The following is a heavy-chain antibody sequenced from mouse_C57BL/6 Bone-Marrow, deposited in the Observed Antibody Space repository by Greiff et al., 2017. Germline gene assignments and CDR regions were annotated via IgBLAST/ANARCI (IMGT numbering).Heavy chain of an antibody. CDR1: GFNIKDDY. CDR2: IDPENGDT. Sequence: VQLKQSGAELVRPGASVKLSCTASGFNIKDDYMHWVKQRPEQGLEWIGWIDPENGDTEYGSKFKGKATITVDTSSNTAYLQLSSLTSEDTAVYYCTRIAYWGQGTLVTVSA. CDR3: TRIAY. J-gene: IGHJ3*01. V-gene: IGHV14-4*01.